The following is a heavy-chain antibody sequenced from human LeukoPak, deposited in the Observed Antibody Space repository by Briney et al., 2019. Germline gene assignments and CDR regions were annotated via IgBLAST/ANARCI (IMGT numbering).Heavy chain of an antibody. CDR2: ISSSGSTK. D-gene: IGHD6-6*01. J-gene: IGHJ4*02. CDR1: GFTFSDYY. CDR3: ARETHGGAAPSSY. V-gene: IGHV3-11*04. Sequence: GGSLRLSCAASGFTFSDYYMSWIRQAPGKGLEWVSYISSSGSTKYYADSVKGRFTISRDNAKNSLYLQMNSLRAEDTAVYYCARETHGGAAPSSYWGQGTLVTVSS.